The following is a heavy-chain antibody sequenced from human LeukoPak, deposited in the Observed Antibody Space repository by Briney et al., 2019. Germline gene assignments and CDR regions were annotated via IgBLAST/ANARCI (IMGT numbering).Heavy chain of an antibody. CDR1: GYTFTSYD. CDR2: MNPNSGNT. V-gene: IGHV1-8*01. J-gene: IGHJ4*02. Sequence: ASVKVSCKASGYTFTSYDINWVRQATGQGLEWMGWMNPNSGNTGYAQKFQGRVTMTRNTSISTAYMELSSLRSEDTAVYYCARTIGRSSWYGWRGFDYWGQGTLVTVSS. D-gene: IGHD6-13*01. CDR3: ARTIGRSSWYGWRGFDY.